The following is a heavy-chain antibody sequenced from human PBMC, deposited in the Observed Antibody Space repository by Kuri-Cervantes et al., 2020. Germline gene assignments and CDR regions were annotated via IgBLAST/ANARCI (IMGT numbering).Heavy chain of an antibody. CDR1: GFTFSSYW. CDR2: IKQDGSEK. D-gene: IGHD3/OR15-3a*01. V-gene: IGHV3-7*01. CDR3: ARDNYHFDP. J-gene: IGHJ5*02. Sequence: GESLKISCAASGFTFSSYWMSWVRQAPGKGLEWVANIKQDGSEKYYVDSVKGRFTISRDNAKNSLYLQMNSLRAEDTAVYYCARDNYHFDPWGQGTLVTVSS.